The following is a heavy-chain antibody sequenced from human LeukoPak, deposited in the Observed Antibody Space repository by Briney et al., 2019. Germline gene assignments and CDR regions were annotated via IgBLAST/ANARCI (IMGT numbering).Heavy chain of an antibody. CDR2: IYYSGST. CDR1: GGSISSYY. D-gene: IGHD4-17*01. V-gene: IGHV4-59*01. Sequence: SETLSLTCTVSGGSISSYYRSGMRLPPGREREGVGYIYYSGSTNYNPSLKSRVTISVDTSKNQFSLKLSSVTAADTAVYYCARSLGETVTPFDYWGQGTLVTVSS. CDR3: ARSLGETVTPFDY. J-gene: IGHJ4*02.